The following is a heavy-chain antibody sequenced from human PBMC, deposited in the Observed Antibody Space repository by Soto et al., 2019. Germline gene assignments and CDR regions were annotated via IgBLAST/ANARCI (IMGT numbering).Heavy chain of an antibody. Sequence: PGGSLRLSCAASGFTFDDYTMHWVRQAPGKGLEWVSLISCDGSSTNYADSVKGRFTISRDNSKNSLYLQMNSLRAEDTAVYYCVREPLSDNWGHGTLVTVSS. CDR3: VREPLSDN. CDR1: GFTFDDYT. V-gene: IGHV3-43*01. J-gene: IGHJ4*01. CDR2: ISCDGSST.